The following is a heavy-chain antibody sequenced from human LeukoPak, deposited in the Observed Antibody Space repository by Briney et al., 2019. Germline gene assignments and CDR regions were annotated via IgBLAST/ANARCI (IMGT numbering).Heavy chain of an antibody. J-gene: IGHJ5*02. CDR2: ISAYNGNT. V-gene: IGHV1-18*01. Sequence: ASVKVSCKASGYTFTSYGISWVRQAPGQGLEWMGWISAYNGNTNYAQKLQGRVTMTTDTSTSTAYMELRSLRSDDTAVYYCARGGAEGSWLTRNWFDPWGQGTLVTVSS. D-gene: IGHD6-13*01. CDR3: ARGGAEGSWLTRNWFDP. CDR1: GYTFTSYG.